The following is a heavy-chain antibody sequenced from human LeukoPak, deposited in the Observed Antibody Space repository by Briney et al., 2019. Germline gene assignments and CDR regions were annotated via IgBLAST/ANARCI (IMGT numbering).Heavy chain of an antibody. J-gene: IGHJ6*02. CDR3: AKELRFLEWLLPKNYGMDV. V-gene: IGHV3-23*01. CDR2: ISGSGGST. CDR1: GFTFSSYA. Sequence: GGSLRLSCAASGFTFSSYALSWVRQAPGKGLEWVSAISGSGGSTYYADSVKGRFTISRDNSKNTLYLQMNSLRAEDTAVYYCAKELRFLEWLLPKNYGMDVWGQGTTVTVSS. D-gene: IGHD3-3*01.